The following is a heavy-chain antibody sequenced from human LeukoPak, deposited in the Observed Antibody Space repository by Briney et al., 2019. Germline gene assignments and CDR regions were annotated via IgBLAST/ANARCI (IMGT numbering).Heavy chain of an antibody. Sequence: GGSLRLSCAASGFTFSSYSMNWVRQAPGKGLEWVSYISSSSSTIYYADSVKGRFTISRDNAKNSLYLQMNSLRAEDTAVYYCARVAYYYDSSGLLDYWGQGTLVTVSS. CDR2: ISSSSSTI. D-gene: IGHD3-22*01. CDR1: GFTFSSYS. J-gene: IGHJ4*02. V-gene: IGHV3-48*04. CDR3: ARVAYYYDSSGLLDY.